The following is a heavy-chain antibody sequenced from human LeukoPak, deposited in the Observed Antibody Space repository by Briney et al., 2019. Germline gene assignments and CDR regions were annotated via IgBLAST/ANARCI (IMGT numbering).Heavy chain of an antibody. CDR1: GFTFSSYS. CDR2: ISSSSSTI. J-gene: IGHJ4*02. Sequence: GGSLRLSCAASGFTFSSYSMNWVRQAPGKGLEWVSYISSSSSTIYYADSVKGRFTISRDNAKNSLYLQMSSLRAEDTAVYYCARVGTMVRGVHFDYWGQGTLVTVSS. D-gene: IGHD3-10*01. V-gene: IGHV3-48*01. CDR3: ARVGTMVRGVHFDY.